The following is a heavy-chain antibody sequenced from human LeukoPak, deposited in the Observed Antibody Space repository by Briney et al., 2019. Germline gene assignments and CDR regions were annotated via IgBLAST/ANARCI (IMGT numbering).Heavy chain of an antibody. CDR3: ARDYYYDSSGYTDAFDI. V-gene: IGHV4-59*01. Sequence: SETLSLTCAVSGSSISSYYWSWIRQPPGKGLEWIVYIYYSGSSNYNPSLKSGVTISVDMHKNQLSLKLSSVTAADTGVYYCARDYYYDSSGYTDAFDIWGQGTMVTVSS. D-gene: IGHD3-22*01. CDR2: IYYSGSS. J-gene: IGHJ3*02. CDR1: GSSISSYY.